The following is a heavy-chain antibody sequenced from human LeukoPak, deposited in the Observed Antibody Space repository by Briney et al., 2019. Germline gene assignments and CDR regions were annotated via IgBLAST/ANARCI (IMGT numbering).Heavy chain of an antibody. CDR3: ARDREVAAAGYFDY. CDR2: IWYDGSNK. V-gene: IGHV3-30*04. Sequence: GGSLILSCAASGFTFSSYAMHWGRQGPGKGLEGVAVIWYDGSNKYYADSVKGRFTISRDNSKNTLYLQMNSLRAEDTAVYYCARDREVAAAGYFDYWGQGTLVTVSS. CDR1: GFTFSSYA. D-gene: IGHD6-13*01. J-gene: IGHJ4*02.